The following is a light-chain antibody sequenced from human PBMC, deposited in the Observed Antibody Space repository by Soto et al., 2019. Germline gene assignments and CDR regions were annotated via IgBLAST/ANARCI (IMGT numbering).Light chain of an antibody. V-gene: IGKV1-39*01. CDR2: AAS. J-gene: IGKJ2*01. Sequence: DIQMTQSPSSLSASVGDRVTIICRASQSISSYLNWYQQKPGKAPKLLIYAASSLQSGVPSRFSGSGSGTDFTLTISSLQPEDFATYYCQQSYSTSGTFGQGTKLEIK. CDR1: QSISSY. CDR3: QQSYSTSGT.